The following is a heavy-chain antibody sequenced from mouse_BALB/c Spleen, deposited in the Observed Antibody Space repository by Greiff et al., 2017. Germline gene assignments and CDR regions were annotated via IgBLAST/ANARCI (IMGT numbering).Heavy chain of an antibody. D-gene: IGHD1-1*01. V-gene: IGHV1S56*01. CDR2: IYPGNVNT. CDR1: GYTFTSYY. Sequence: VMLVESGPELVKPGASVRISCKASGYTFTSYYIHWVKQRPGQGLEWIGWIYPGNVNTKYNEKFKGKATLTADKSSSTAYMQLSSLTSEDSAVYFCARGTYYGSSSMDYWGQGTSVTVSS. CDR3: ARGTYYGSSSMDY. J-gene: IGHJ4*01.